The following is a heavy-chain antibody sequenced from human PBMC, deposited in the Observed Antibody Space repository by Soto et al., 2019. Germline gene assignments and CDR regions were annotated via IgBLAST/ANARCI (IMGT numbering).Heavy chain of an antibody. CDR3: ARGAYCSGGSCYHYGMDV. CDR1: GYSFTSHW. V-gene: IGHV5-51*01. CDR2: IFPGDSDT. J-gene: IGHJ6*02. D-gene: IGHD2-15*01. Sequence: GESLKISCKGSGYSFTSHWIGWVRQMPGKGLEWMGIIFPGDSDTRYSPSFQGQVTISADKSISTAYLQWSSLKASDTAMYYCARGAYCSGGSCYHYGMDVWGQGTTVTVSS.